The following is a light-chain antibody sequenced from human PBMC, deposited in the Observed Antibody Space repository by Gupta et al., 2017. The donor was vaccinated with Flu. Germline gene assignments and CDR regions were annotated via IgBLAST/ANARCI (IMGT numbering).Light chain of an antibody. CDR3: GTWDNSLNAYV. J-gene: IGLJ1*01. Sequence: QSVLTQPPSVSAAPGQRVTIPCSGGNSNIGDNYVSWYQQPPGTAPKLLIYENIHRPSGIPDRFSGSKSGTSATLGITGLQTGDEAVYHCGTWDNSLNAYVFGSGTKVIVL. V-gene: IGLV1-51*02. CDR2: ENI. CDR1: NSNIGDNY.